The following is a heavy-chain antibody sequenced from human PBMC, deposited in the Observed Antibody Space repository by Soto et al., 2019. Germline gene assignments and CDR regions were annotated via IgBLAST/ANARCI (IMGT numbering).Heavy chain of an antibody. Sequence: HPGGSLRLSCAASGFTVSHNYMSWVRQAPGQGLEWVSIIYTGDNTYYAASVKGRFSISRDSSKNTLYLQMNSPRAEDTAVYYCARDFVVGVVIYGMDVWGQGTTVTASS. D-gene: IGHD3-3*01. CDR2: IYTGDNT. CDR3: ARDFVVGVVIYGMDV. V-gene: IGHV3-53*01. CDR1: GFTVSHNY. J-gene: IGHJ6*02.